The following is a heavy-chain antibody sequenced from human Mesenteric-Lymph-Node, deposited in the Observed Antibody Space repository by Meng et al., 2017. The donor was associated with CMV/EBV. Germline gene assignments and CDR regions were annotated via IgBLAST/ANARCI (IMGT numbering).Heavy chain of an antibody. CDR1: GGSFSGYY. J-gene: IGHJ4*02. Sequence: QLQLQLWDAGSFKPSATLSLTCAGQGGSFSGYYWSWNRQPQGKGLEWIGEINHSGSTNYTPSLKSRVTISVETSKNQFSLKLSSVTAADTAVYYCARHQRWLKSEGGFNYWGQGTLVTVSS. CDR2: INHSGST. V-gene: IGHV4-34*01. D-gene: IGHD4-23*01. CDR3: ARHQRWLKSEGGFNY.